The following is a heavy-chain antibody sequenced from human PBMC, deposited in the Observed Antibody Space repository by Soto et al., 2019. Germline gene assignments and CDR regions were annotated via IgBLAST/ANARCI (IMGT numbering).Heavy chain of an antibody. D-gene: IGHD3-3*01. CDR3: ARDVGLQHDTGYYDFWSGKNNWFDP. CDR1: GGSISSHY. CDR2: ISYSGST. V-gene: IGHV4-59*11. Sequence: PSETLSLTCTVSGGSISSHYWSWIRQPPGKGLQYIGYISYSGSTNYNPSLKSRVTISVDTPNNQFSLRLSSVTAADTAVYYCARDVGLQHDTGYYDFWSGKNNWFDPWGQGTLVTVSS. J-gene: IGHJ5*02.